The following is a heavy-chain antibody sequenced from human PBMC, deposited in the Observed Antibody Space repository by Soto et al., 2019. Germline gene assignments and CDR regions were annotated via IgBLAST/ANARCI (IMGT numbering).Heavy chain of an antibody. CDR2: IIPIFGTA. Sequence: SVKFSCKASGGTFSSYAISWVRQAPGQGLEWMGGIIPIFGTANYAQKFQGRVTITADESTSTAYMELSSLRSEDTAVYYCAREGYCSSTSCRYWYFDLWGRGTLVTVSS. J-gene: IGHJ2*01. V-gene: IGHV1-69*01. CDR1: GGTFSSYA. CDR3: AREGYCSSTSCRYWYFDL. D-gene: IGHD2-2*01.